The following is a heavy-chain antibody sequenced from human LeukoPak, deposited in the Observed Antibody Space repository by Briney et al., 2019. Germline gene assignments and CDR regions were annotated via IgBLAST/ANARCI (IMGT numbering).Heavy chain of an antibody. CDR2: ISSSGSTI. D-gene: IGHD2-2*02. CDR1: GFTFSSYE. Sequence: RGSLRLSCAASGFTFSSYEMNWVRQAPGKGLEWVSYISSSGSTIYYADSVKGRFTISRDNAKNSLYLQMNSLRAEDTAVYYCARDGTYCSSTSCYIAYWGQGTLVTVSS. J-gene: IGHJ4*02. V-gene: IGHV3-48*03. CDR3: ARDGTYCSSTSCYIAY.